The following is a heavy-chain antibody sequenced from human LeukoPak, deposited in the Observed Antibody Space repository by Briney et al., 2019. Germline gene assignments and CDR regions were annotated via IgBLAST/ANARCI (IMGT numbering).Heavy chain of an antibody. CDR3: ARHVSGSAMMHYFDY. Sequence: SETLSLPCNVSGASIRSGRNYWGWIRQSPGKGLEWIGSIYYSGSSSYNPSLQSRVSISVDTSKNHISLKVFSLTAADTALYYCARHVSGSAMMHYFDYWGQGNLVTVSS. CDR2: IYYSGSS. D-gene: IGHD5-18*01. J-gene: IGHJ4*02. V-gene: IGHV4-39*01. CDR1: GASIRSGRNY.